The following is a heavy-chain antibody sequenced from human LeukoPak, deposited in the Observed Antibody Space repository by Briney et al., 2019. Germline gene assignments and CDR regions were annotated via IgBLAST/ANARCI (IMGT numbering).Heavy chain of an antibody. J-gene: IGHJ4*02. CDR2: IIPIFGTA. D-gene: IGHD3-10*01. V-gene: IGHV1-69*13. CDR3: ARKGRYYGSGSYETYFDY. Sequence: PVASVKVSCKASGGTFSSYAISWVRQAPGQGLEWMGGIIPIFGTANYAQKFQGRVTITADESTSTAYMELSSLRSEDTAVYYCARKGRYYGSGSYETYFDYWGQGTLVTVSS. CDR1: GGTFSSYA.